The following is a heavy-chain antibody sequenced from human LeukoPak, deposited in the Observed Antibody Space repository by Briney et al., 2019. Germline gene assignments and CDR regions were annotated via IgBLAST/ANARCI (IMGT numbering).Heavy chain of an antibody. D-gene: IGHD3-10*01. CDR1: GFTFSSYG. Sequence: GRSLRLSCAASGFTFSSYGMHWVRQAPGKGLEWVAVIWYGGSNKYYADSVKGRFTISRDNSKNTLYLQMNSLRAEDTAVYYCARISRTYGSGSYIDDAFDIWGQGTMVTVSS. V-gene: IGHV3-33*01. CDR2: IWYGGSNK. CDR3: ARISRTYGSGSYIDDAFDI. J-gene: IGHJ3*02.